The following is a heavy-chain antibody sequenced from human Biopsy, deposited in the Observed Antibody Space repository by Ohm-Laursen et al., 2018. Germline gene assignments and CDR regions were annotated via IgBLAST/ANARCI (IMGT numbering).Heavy chain of an antibody. CDR2: ISPYNDKT. J-gene: IGHJ4*02. CDR1: GYTFTSYD. CDR3: ARVFCTSTTCYGLLDN. Sequence: ASVKASCKASGYTFTSYDISWVRQVPGQGLEWMGWISPYNDKTSYPPKLQDRVTMTADTSTNTAHMELRSLRSDDTAVYYCARVFCTSTTCYGLLDNWGQGTVVTVSS. V-gene: IGHV1-18*01. D-gene: IGHD2/OR15-2a*01.